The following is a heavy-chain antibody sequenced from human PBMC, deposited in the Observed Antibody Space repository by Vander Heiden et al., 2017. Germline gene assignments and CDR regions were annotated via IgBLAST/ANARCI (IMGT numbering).Heavy chain of an antibody. D-gene: IGHD1-1*01. CDR1: GGPFSSYA. CDR2: IIPIFGTA. CDR3: ARERGLRDGYNCGY. V-gene: IGHV1-69*01. Sequence: QVQLVQSGAEVKQPGSSVKVSCKASGGPFSSYAISWVRQAPGQGLEWMGGIIPIFGTANYAQKFQGRVTITADESTSTAYMELSSLRSEDTAVYYCARERGLRDGYNCGYWGQGTLVTVSS. J-gene: IGHJ4*02.